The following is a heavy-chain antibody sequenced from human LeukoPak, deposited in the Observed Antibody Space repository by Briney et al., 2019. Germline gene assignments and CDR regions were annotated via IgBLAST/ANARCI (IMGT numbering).Heavy chain of an antibody. CDR1: GFTFSGSA. V-gene: IGHV3-73*01. D-gene: IGHD6-19*01. J-gene: IGHJ4*02. Sequence: GGSLKLSCAASGFTFSGSAMHWVRQASGKGLEWVGRIRSKANSYATAYAASVKGRFTISRDDSKNTAYLQMNSLKTEDTAVYYCTRHGTPGIAVAGGNSDYWGQGTLVTASS. CDR2: IRSKANSYAT. CDR3: TRHGTPGIAVAGGNSDY.